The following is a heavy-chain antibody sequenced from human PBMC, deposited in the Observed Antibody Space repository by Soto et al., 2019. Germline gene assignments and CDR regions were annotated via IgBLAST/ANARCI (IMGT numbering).Heavy chain of an antibody. CDR2: ISSSSSYT. D-gene: IGHD4-17*01. J-gene: IGHJ6*02. CDR3: ARYGVYGDYVDDYYYGMDV. Sequence: QVQLVESGGGLVKPGGSLRLSCAASGFTFSDYYMSWIRQAPGKGLECVSYISSSSSYTNYADSVKGRFTISRDNAKNSLYLQMNSLRAEDTAVYYCARYGVYGDYVDDYYYGMDVWGQGTTVTVSS. CDR1: GFTFSDYY. V-gene: IGHV3-11*06.